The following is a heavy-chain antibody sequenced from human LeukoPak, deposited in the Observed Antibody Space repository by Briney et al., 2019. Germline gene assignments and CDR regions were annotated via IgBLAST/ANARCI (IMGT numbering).Heavy chain of an antibody. CDR2: LFDSVNT. CDR3: ATIKRGSIFGYFDF. J-gene: IGHJ4*02. D-gene: IGHD5-18*01. V-gene: IGHV4-59*11. CDR1: GGSISGHY. Sequence: SETLSLTCTVSGGSISGHYWSWIRQPPGKGLEWIAYLFDSVNTKDNPSLQSRLTLPADTSKNQFSLRLSSVTAADTAVYYCATIKRGSIFGYFDFWGQGIKVTVSS.